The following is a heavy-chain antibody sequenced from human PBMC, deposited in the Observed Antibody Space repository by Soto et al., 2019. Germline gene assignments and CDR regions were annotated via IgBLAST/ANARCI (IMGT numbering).Heavy chain of an antibody. CDR2: IYYSGST. J-gene: IGHJ5*02. V-gene: IGHV4-59*08. CDR3: ARFPDCGAYVAP. CDR1: GGSLSNYY. Sequence: PSETLSLTCILSGGSLSNYYWSWVRQTPGKGLEWIGYIYYSGSTTYKHNPSLESRVTISGDTSKNQFSLRLRSVTAADTAIYYCARFPDCGAYVAPWGQGTLVTVSS. D-gene: IGHD4-17*01.